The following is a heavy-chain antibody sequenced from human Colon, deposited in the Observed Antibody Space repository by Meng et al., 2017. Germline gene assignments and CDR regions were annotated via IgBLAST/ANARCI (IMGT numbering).Heavy chain of an antibody. J-gene: IGHJ4*02. D-gene: IGHD1-26*01. Sequence: SETLSLTCTVSGGSVSSGNHYWGWIRQPPGKGLEWIGDIDYSRSLNYYPSLKSRVTMSVDTSKNQFSLNLSSVTTADTAVYYCAGGPWEFDYWGQGILVTVSS. V-gene: IGHV4-61*01. CDR1: GGSVSSGNHY. CDR2: IDYSRSL. CDR3: AGGPWEFDY.